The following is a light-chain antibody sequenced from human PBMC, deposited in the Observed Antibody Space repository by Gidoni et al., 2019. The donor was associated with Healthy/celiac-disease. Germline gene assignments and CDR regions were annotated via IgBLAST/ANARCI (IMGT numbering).Light chain of an antibody. Sequence: SSELTQDPAVSVALGQTVRITCQGDSLRSYYASWYQQKPGQAPLLVIYGKNNRPSGIPDRFSGSSSGNTASLTITGAQAEDEADYYCNSRDSSGNRVVFVGGTTLTVL. CDR2: GKN. CDR1: SLRSYY. V-gene: IGLV3-19*01. J-gene: IGLJ2*01. CDR3: NSRDSSGNRVV.